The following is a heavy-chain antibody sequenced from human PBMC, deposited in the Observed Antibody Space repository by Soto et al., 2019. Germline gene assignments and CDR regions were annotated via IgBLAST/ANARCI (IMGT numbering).Heavy chain of an antibody. CDR1: GFTFSIYA. J-gene: IGHJ4*02. D-gene: IGHD3-9*01. V-gene: IGHV3-23*01. CDR2: ISGSGGTT. Sequence: EVQLLESGGGLVQPGGSLRLSCAASGFTFSIYAMSWVRQAPGKGLEWVSGISGSGGTTYYADSVKGRFTISRDNSKNTLYLQMNSLRAEDTAVYYCAKNDYDILTGYEYYFDCWGQGTLVTVSS. CDR3: AKNDYDILTGYEYYFDC.